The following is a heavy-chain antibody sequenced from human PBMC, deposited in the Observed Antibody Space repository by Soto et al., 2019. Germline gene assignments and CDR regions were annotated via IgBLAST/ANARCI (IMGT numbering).Heavy chain of an antibody. J-gene: IGHJ1*01. CDR2: IIPILGIA. Sequence: ASVKVSCKASGGTFSSYTISWVRQAPGQGLEWMGRIIPILGIANYAQKFQGRVTITADKSTSTAYMELSSLRSEDTAVYYCARDGEVTMVRGVIIPPLQHWGQGTLVTVSS. CDR3: ARDGEVTMVRGVIIPPLQH. V-gene: IGHV1-69*04. CDR1: GGTFSSYT. D-gene: IGHD3-10*01.